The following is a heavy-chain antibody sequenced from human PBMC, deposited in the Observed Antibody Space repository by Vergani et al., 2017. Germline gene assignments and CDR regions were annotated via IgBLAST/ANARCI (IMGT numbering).Heavy chain of an antibody. J-gene: IGHJ1*01. V-gene: IGHV4-4*07. D-gene: IGHD4-11*01. CDR3: ARDRDYSLEVWGFGFQH. CDR1: GGSISSYY. CDR2: IYTSGST. Sequence: QVQLQESGPGLVKPSETLSLTCTVSGGSISSYYWSWIRQPAGKGLEWIGRIYTSGSTNYNPSLKSRVTMSVDTSKNQFSLKLSSVTAADTAVYCCARDRDYSLEVWGFGFQHWGQGTLVTVSS.